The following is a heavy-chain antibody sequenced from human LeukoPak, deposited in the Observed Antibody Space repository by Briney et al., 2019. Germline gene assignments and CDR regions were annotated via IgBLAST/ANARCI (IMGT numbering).Heavy chain of an antibody. Sequence: GGSLRLSCAASGFTLSTYWMSWVRQAPGKGLEWVANINQDGSATNYVDSAKGRFIVSRDNAKNSVFLQMSSLRAEDTAVYYCAIAAGWEQAYWGQGTLVTVSS. CDR2: INQDGSAT. CDR3: AIAAGWEQAY. D-gene: IGHD1-26*01. V-gene: IGHV3-7*01. CDR1: GFTLSTYW. J-gene: IGHJ4*02.